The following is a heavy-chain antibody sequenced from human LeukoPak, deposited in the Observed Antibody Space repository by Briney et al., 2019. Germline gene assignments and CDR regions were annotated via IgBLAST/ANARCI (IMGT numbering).Heavy chain of an antibody. V-gene: IGHV4-59*12. Sequence: SETLSLTCTVSDGSISSFYLTWIRQSPGKGLEWIGYIFYGGNTNYNPSLKSRVTMSMDTSKSQFSLKLTSVTAADPAVYYCASGTIFGVIAPSSFHRWGRGALVTVSS. D-gene: IGHD3-3*01. CDR3: ASGTIFGVIAPSSFHR. CDR1: DGSISSFY. CDR2: IFYGGNT. J-gene: IGHJ5*02.